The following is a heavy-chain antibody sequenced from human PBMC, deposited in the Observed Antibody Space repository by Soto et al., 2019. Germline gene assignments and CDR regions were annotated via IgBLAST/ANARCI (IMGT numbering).Heavy chain of an antibody. J-gene: IGHJ4*02. D-gene: IGHD1-26*01. CDR1: GGSFSGYI. V-gene: IGHV4-34*01. CDR3: ARGRITGSSYSGGWYYFDH. Sequence: PSETLSLTCAVHGGSFSGYIWTWIRQPPGKGLQWIGQINDSGSTYYNPSLRSRVIISMHTSNDQFSLELTSVTAADTAMYYCARGRITGSSYSGGWYYFDHWGQGTQVT. CDR2: INDSGST.